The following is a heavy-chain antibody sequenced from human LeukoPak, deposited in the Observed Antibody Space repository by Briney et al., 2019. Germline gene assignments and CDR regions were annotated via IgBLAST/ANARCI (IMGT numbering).Heavy chain of an antibody. J-gene: IGHJ3*01. Sequence: GGSLRLSCAASGLTFYDQAMHWVRQGPGTGLEWVALSGNDGSTYYADSVRGRFTISRDSKNSLYLEMDSLRTKDTALYYCASQTKYYSASAGSYWGAFDLWGQGTMVTVFS. CDR2: SGNDGST. V-gene: IGHV3-43*02. CDR1: GLTFYDQA. CDR3: ASQTKYYSASAGSYWGAFDL. D-gene: IGHD3-10*01.